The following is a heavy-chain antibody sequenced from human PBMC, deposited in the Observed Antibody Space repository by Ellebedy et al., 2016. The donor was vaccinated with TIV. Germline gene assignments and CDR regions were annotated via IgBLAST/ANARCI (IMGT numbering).Heavy chain of an antibody. CDR2: IDPSGGST. Sequence: ASVKVSCKALGYRLTNYYVHWLRQAPGQGLEWMGIIDPSGGSTICSQKFQGRVTMTNDTSTNTVYMELSSLGSEDTAIYYCARKYYFDFWGQGTLVTVSS. J-gene: IGHJ4*02. V-gene: IGHV1-46*01. CDR1: GYRLTNYY. CDR3: ARKYYFDF.